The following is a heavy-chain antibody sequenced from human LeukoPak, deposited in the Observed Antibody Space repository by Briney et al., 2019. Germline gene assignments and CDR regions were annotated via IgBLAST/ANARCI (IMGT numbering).Heavy chain of an antibody. CDR2: IASDGSST. J-gene: IGHJ6*02. Sequence: GGSLRLSCAASGFTFSSYWMNWVRQAPGKGLVWVSRIASDGSSTTYADSVKGRFSISRDNAKNTLYLQMNSLRVEDTAVYYCARGGGLDVWGQGATVTVSS. D-gene: IGHD3-16*01. V-gene: IGHV3-74*01. CDR3: ARGGGLDV. CDR1: GFTFSSYW.